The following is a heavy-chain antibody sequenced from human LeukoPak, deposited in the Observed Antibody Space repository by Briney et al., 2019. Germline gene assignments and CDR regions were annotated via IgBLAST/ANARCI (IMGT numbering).Heavy chain of an antibody. CDR3: ARLTCFSTSPDRYYLDY. J-gene: IGHJ4*02. V-gene: IGHV4-4*09. CDR1: GDSISSYY. CDR2: IYTSGGT. D-gene: IGHD6-6*01. Sequence: SETLSLTCTVSGDSISSYYWGWIRQPPGKGLEWIEYIYTSGGTNYIPSLKGRVTISIDTSKNQFSLKLSSVTAADSAVNYCARLTCFSTSPDRYYLDYWGQGTLVTVSS.